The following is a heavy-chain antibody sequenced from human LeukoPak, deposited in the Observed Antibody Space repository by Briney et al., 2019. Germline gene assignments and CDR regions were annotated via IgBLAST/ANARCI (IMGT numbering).Heavy chain of an antibody. CDR2: VYYSGSA. D-gene: IGHD2-15*01. V-gene: IGHV4-59*11. CDR3: ARGGWSYNH. J-gene: IGHJ5*02. CDR1: VGSISGHY. Sequence: SETLSLTCTDSVGSISGHYWSWVRQPPGKGLEWIGYVYYSGSANYNASLKSRVTMSLDTSKNQLSLKLTSVTAADTAVYYCARGGWSYNHWGQGTLVTVSS.